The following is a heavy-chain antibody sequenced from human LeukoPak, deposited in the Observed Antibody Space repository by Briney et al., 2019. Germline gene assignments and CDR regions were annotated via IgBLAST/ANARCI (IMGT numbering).Heavy chain of an antibody. CDR2: INPNSGGT. CDR1: GYTFTGYC. CDR3: ARDHSGLTGD. J-gene: IGHJ4*02. Sequence: ASVKVSCKASGYTFTGYCVHWVRQAPGQGLEWMGWINPNSGGTNYAQKFQGRVTMTRDTSISTAYMELSRLRSDDTAVYYCARDHSGLTGDWGQGTLVTVSS. V-gene: IGHV1-2*02. D-gene: IGHD7-27*01.